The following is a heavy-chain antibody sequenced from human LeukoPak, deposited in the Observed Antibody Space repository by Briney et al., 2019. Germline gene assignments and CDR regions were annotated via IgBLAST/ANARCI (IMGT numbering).Heavy chain of an antibody. D-gene: IGHD7-27*01. Sequence: SETLSLTCTVSGGSISSGDYYWSWIRQPPGKGLEWIGYIYYSGSTYYNPSPKSRVTISVDTSKNQFSLKLSSVTAADTAVYYCAREPLTGEYHGDAFDIWGQGTMVTVSS. CDR3: AREPLTGEYHGDAFDI. J-gene: IGHJ3*02. CDR1: GGSISSGDYY. V-gene: IGHV4-30-4*08. CDR2: IYYSGST.